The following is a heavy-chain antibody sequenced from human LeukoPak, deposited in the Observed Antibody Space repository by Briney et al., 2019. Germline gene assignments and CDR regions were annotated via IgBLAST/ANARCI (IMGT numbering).Heavy chain of an antibody. V-gene: IGHV4-39*07. CDR2: IYYSGST. J-gene: IGHJ4*02. D-gene: IGHD5-24*01. CDR1: GGSISRSSYY. CDR3: ARDGEGMATIGY. Sequence: SETLSLTCTVSGGSISRSSYYWCWIRQPPGKGLEWIGSIYYSGSTYYNPPLKSRVTISVDTSKNQFSLKLSSVTAADTAVYYCARDGEGMATIGYWGQGTLVTVSS.